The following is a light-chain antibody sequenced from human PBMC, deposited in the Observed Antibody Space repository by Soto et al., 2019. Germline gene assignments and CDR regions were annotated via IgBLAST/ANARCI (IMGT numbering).Light chain of an antibody. V-gene: IGLV2-14*01. CDR1: SSDVGGYNY. Sequence: QSALTQPASVSGSPGQSITISCTGTSSDVGGYNYVSWYQQHPGKAPKLMIYDVSNRPSGVSNRFSGSKSGNTASLTISGLQAEDEADYYCSSYTSSSPSVVFGGGTQVTVL. J-gene: IGLJ2*01. CDR3: SSYTSSSPSVV. CDR2: DVS.